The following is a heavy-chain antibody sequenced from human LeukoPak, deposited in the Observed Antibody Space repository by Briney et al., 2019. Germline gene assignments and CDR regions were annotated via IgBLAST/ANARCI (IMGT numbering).Heavy chain of an antibody. Sequence: GGSLRLSCAASGFTFSSYWMSWVRQAPEKGLEWVANMNRDGSEKNYVDSIKGRFTISRDNAANSLYLQMNSLRAEDTAVFYCARESVAGPTKNAFDIWGQGTMVTVSS. V-gene: IGHV3-7*03. CDR2: MNRDGSEK. CDR3: ARESVAGPTKNAFDI. CDR1: GFTFSSYW. D-gene: IGHD6-19*01. J-gene: IGHJ3*02.